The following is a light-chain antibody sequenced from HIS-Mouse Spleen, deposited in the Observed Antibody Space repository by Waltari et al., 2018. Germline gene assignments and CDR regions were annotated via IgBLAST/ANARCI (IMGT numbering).Light chain of an antibody. J-gene: IGLJ3*02. Sequence: HSALTQPASVSGSPGQSITISCTGTSSDVGSYNLVSWYQQHPGKAPKLMIYEGSKRPAGVANRFSGSKSGNTAFLTSSGLQAEDEADYYCCSYAGSSTWVFGGGTKLTVL. CDR3: CSYAGSSTWV. CDR1: SSDVGSYNL. CDR2: EGS. V-gene: IGLV2-23*01.